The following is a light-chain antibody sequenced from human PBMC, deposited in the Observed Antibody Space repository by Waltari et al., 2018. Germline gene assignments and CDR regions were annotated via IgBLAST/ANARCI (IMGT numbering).Light chain of an antibody. V-gene: IGLV3-21*01. CDR3: QVWDSDSDHVV. CDR1: NIGSKS. Sequence: SYVLTQPPSVSVAPGETARITCGGNNIGSKSVHWYQQEPGQAPILVIYYNNDRPYGIPARCSCSNACNTASLTISRVDAGDEADYYGQVWDSDSDHVVCGGGTKLAVL. J-gene: IGLJ2*01. CDR2: YNN.